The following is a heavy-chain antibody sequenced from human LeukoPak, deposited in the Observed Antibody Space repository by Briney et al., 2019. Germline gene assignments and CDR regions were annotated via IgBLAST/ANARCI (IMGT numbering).Heavy chain of an antibody. CDR2: IYPGDSDT. V-gene: IGHV5-51*01. CDR3: ARLRALRGSYDFWSGYELDY. CDR1: GYSFTSYW. D-gene: IGHD3-3*01. Sequence: GESLKISCKGSGYSFTSYWIGWVRQMPGKGLEWMGIIYPGDSDTRYSPSFQGQVNISADKSISTAYLQGSSLKASDTAMYYCARLRALRGSYDFWSGYELDYWGQGTLVTVSS. J-gene: IGHJ4*02.